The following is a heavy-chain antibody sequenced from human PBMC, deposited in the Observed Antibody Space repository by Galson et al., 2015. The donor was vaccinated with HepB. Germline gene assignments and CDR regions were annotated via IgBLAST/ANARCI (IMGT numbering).Heavy chain of an antibody. J-gene: IGHJ6*02. Sequence: SLKVSCTASGYTFTSYYMHWVRQAPGQGLEWMGIINPSGGSTSYAQKFKGRFTMTRDTSKSTFYMELNSLRSEDTAVYYCARMAVAGDVWGQGTTVTVSS. CDR3: ARMAVAGDV. CDR1: GYTFTSYY. V-gene: IGHV1-46*01. D-gene: IGHD6-19*01. CDR2: INPSGGST.